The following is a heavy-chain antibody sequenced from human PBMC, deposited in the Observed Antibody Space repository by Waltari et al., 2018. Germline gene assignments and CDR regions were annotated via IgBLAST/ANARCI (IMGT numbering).Heavy chain of an antibody. J-gene: IGHJ4*02. V-gene: IGHV3-23*01. CDR3: ARETGGYDYDSSGYFDY. CDR2: ISGSGNDT. CDR1: GIPFSPYA. D-gene: IGHD3-22*01. Sequence: DVQLLASGGGVVQRGGSLRVACTASGIPFSPYAMAWVRQGLGQGLEWVSTISGSGNDTYYADSVKGRFTISRDNSKNTVFLQMNMLRVEDTANYYCARETGGYDYDSSGYFDYWGQGTLVTVSS.